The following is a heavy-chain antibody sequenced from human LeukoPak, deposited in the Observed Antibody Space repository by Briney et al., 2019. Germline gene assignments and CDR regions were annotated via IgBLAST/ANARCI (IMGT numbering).Heavy chain of an antibody. CDR1: GFTFSSYA. D-gene: IGHD3-22*01. CDR3: AKEGLFGVVVSYFDY. Sequence: GGSLRLSCAASGFTFSSYAMSWVRQAPGKGLEWVSAISGSGGSTYYADSVKGRFTISRDNSKNTLYLQMNSLRAEDTAVYHCAKEGLFGVVVSYFDYWGQGTLVTVSS. J-gene: IGHJ4*02. CDR2: ISGSGGST. V-gene: IGHV3-23*01.